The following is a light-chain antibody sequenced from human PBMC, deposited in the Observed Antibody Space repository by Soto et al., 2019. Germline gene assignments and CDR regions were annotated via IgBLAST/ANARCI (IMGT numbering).Light chain of an antibody. V-gene: IGKV1-6*02. CDR3: LQDYTYPLT. Sequence: ATQMTQSPSSLSASVGDRVTITCRASQFNRNDLVWYQQKPGKAPKLLIFAASKLQSGVPSRFSGSGSGTDFTLTISSLQPEDFATYYCLQDYTYPLTFGGGTRVEIK. CDR1: QFNRND. J-gene: IGKJ4*01. CDR2: AAS.